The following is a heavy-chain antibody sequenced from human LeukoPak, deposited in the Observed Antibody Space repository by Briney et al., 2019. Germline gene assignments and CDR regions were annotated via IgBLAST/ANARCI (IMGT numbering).Heavy chain of an antibody. CDR1: GYSFTSHW. V-gene: IGHV5-51*01. CDR3: ARRQAGATVDY. D-gene: IGHD1-26*01. J-gene: IGHJ4*02. Sequence: GESLKISCKGSGYSFTSHWIGWVCQMPGKGLEWMGIIYVGDSDTRYSPSFQGQVTISADKSISTAYLQWSSLKASDTAMYYCARRQAGATVDYWGQGTLVTVSS. CDR2: IYVGDSDT.